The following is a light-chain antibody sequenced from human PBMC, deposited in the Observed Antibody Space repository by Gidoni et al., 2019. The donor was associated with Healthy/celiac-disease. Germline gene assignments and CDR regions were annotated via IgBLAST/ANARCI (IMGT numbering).Light chain of an antibody. CDR2: DAS. Sequence: DIVLTQSPATLSLSPGERATLSCGANQRVSSYLAWYQQKPGQAPRLLIYDASNRATGIPARFSGSGSGTDFPFTISSLEPEDFAVYSCQQRSNWPRTFGQGTKVEIK. CDR3: QQRSNWPRT. J-gene: IGKJ1*01. CDR1: QRVSSY. V-gene: IGKV3-11*01.